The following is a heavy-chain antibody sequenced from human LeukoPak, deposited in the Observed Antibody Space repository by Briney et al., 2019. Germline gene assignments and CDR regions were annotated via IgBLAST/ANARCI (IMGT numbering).Heavy chain of an antibody. J-gene: IGHJ3*01. Sequence: GGSLRLSCVASEFTFSSYVMSWVRQSPGKGLEWVSCVSGGGGSTYYADSVKGRFTISRDNLEKTLYLQMNSLRADDTAVYYCAKGGDYYDRTWPDAFDFWGQGTMVTVSS. V-gene: IGHV3-23*01. CDR3: AKGGDYYDRTWPDAFDF. D-gene: IGHD3-22*01. CDR1: EFTFSSYV. CDR2: VSGGGGST.